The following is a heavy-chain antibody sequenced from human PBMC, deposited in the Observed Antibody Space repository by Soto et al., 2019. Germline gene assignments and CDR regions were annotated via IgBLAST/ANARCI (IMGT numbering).Heavy chain of an antibody. Sequence: SETLSLTCSVSGGSINSRSYSWGWIRQPPGKGLEWIGSFYNNENPNYNPSLKSRVTISVDTSKNQFSLKLTSVTAADTAVYYCAREVIADAFDIWGQGTMVTVSS. CDR1: GGSINSRSYS. V-gene: IGHV4-39*07. CDR2: FYNNENP. D-gene: IGHD2-21*01. CDR3: AREVIADAFDI. J-gene: IGHJ3*02.